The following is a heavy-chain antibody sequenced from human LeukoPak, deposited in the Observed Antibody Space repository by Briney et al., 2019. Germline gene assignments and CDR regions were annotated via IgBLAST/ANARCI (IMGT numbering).Heavy chain of an antibody. CDR3: ASGPWYYYDSSGYFDY. J-gene: IGHJ4*02. CDR2: IYYSGST. CDR1: GGSVSSGSYY. V-gene: IGHV4-61*01. Sequence: PSETLSLTCTVSGGSVSSGSYYWRWIRQPPGKGLEWIGYIYYSGSTNYNPSLKSRVTISVDTSKNQFSLKLSSVTAADTAVYYCASGPWYYYDSSGYFDYWGQGTLVTVSS. D-gene: IGHD3-22*01.